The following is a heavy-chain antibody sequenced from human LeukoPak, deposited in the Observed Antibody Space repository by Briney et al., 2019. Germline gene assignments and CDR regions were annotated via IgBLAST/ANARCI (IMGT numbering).Heavy chain of an antibody. CDR2: IYPGDSDT. V-gene: IGHV5-51*01. Sequence: GESLKISCKGSGYSFTSHWIGWVRQMPGKGLEWMGIIYPGDSDTRYSPSFQGQVTISAAKSISTAFLQWSSLKASDTAIYFCARGLGGGFWTGYPSCFDYWGQGTLVTVSS. D-gene: IGHD3/OR15-3a*01. CDR1: GYSFTSHW. J-gene: IGHJ4*02. CDR3: ARGLGGGFWTGYPSCFDY.